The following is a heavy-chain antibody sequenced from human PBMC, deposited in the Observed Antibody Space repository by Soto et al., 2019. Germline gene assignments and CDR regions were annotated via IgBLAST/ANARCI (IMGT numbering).Heavy chain of an antibody. V-gene: IGHV1-18*04. CDR2: ISAYNGNT. D-gene: IGHD2-15*01. Sequence: ASVKVSCKASGYTFTSYGISWVRQARGQGLEWMGWISAYNGNTNYAQKLQGRVTMTTDTSTSTAYMELRSLRSDDTAVYYCARDRYCSGGSCYPGDGMDVWGQGTTVTVSS. CDR3: ARDRYCSGGSCYPGDGMDV. J-gene: IGHJ6*02. CDR1: GYTFTSYG.